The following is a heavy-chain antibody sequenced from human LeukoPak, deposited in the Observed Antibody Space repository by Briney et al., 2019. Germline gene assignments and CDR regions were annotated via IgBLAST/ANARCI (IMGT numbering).Heavy chain of an antibody. CDR2: ISGSGSGGST. J-gene: IGHJ4*02. CDR1: GFTFSSYG. Sequence: GGSLRLSCAASGFTFSSYGMSWVRQAPGKGLEWVSSISGSGSGGSTYYADSVKGRFTISRDNSKNTLYLQMNSLRAEDTAVYYCAKSGYNRFDYWGQGTLVTVSS. D-gene: IGHD5-24*01. CDR3: AKSGYNRFDY. V-gene: IGHV3-23*01.